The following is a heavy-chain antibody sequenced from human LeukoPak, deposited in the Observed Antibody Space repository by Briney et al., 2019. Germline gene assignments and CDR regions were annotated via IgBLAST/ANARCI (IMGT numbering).Heavy chain of an antibody. Sequence: GGSLRLSCAAPGFAFSSYAMLWAPQAPGKGREWVALIWYDGSNKYYADSVKGRFTISRDNSKNTLYLQMNSLRVEDTAVYYCARAGTNWYPPANYGMDVWGQGTTVTVSS. CDR2: IWYDGSNK. J-gene: IGHJ6*02. CDR1: GFAFSSYA. D-gene: IGHD6-13*01. V-gene: IGHV3-33*01. CDR3: ARAGTNWYPPANYGMDV.